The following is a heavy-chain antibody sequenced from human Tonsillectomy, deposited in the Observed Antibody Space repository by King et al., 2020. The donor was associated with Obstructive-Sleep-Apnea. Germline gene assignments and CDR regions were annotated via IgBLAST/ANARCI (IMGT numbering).Heavy chain of an antibody. V-gene: IGHV1-69*12. CDR3: ARGVGSAMITAWLDP. CDR1: GGAFISSA. CDR2: IIPIFGTP. J-gene: IGHJ5*02. Sequence: QLVQSGAEVKKPGSSVMVSCKASGGAFISSALSWVRQAPGQGLEWLGGIIPIFGTPDSAQKFQGRVTITADEYTRTIYLELNGLRSEDTAVYYCARGVGSAMITAWLDPWGQGTLVSVSS. D-gene: IGHD5-18*01.